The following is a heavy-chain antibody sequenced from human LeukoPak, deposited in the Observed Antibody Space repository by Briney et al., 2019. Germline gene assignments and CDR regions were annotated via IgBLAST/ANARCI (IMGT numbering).Heavy chain of an antibody. J-gene: IGHJ4*02. D-gene: IGHD2-15*01. V-gene: IGHV3-74*01. CDR3: TTDTWYSAGH. CDR2: ITNDGSST. CDR1: GLTFSSHW. Sequence: GGSLRLSCAASGLTFSSHWMHWVRQAPGKGLVWVSRITNDGSSTTYADSMKGRFTISRDNAKNSLFLQMNSLRAEDTAIYYCTTDTWYSAGHWGQGTLVTVSS.